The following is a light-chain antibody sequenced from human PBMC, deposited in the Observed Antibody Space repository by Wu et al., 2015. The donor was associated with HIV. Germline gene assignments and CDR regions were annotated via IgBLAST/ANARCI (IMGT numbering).Light chain of an antibody. J-gene: IGKJ5*01. CDR2: DTS. CDR1: QTVSKSN. CDR3: QQRSNWPPIT. Sequence: EIVLTQSPGTVSLSPGERATLSCRASQTVSKSNLAWYQQKPGQAPRLLIYDTSNRATGIPDRFSGSGSGTDFTLTISRLEPEDFAAYYCQQRSNWPPITFGQGTRLEIK. V-gene: IGKV3D-20*02.